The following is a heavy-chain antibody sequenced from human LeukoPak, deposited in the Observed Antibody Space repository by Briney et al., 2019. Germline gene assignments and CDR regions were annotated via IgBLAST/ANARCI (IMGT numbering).Heavy chain of an antibody. D-gene: IGHD3-3*01. Sequence: ASVKVSCKASGYTFTSYDINWVRQATGQGLEWMGWMNPNSGNTGYAQKFQGRVTMTRNTTISTAYMELSSLRSEDTAVYYCARSDFWSGYYGGDYWGQGTLVTVSS. CDR2: MNPNSGNT. CDR1: GYTFTSYD. CDR3: ARSDFWSGYYGGDY. J-gene: IGHJ4*02. V-gene: IGHV1-8*01.